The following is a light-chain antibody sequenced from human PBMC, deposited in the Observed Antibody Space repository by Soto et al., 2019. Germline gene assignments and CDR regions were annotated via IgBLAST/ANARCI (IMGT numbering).Light chain of an antibody. CDR2: DTS. V-gene: IGKV1-9*01. Sequence: DIQLTQSPSFRSASVGDRVTITCRASQGISSYLAWFQQKPGQAPTLLISDTSTLQSGVPSRFSGSGSGTEFTLTISTLQPEDFATYYCQQLNTYPYTFGQGTKLEI. CDR3: QQLNTYPYT. CDR1: QGISSY. J-gene: IGKJ2*01.